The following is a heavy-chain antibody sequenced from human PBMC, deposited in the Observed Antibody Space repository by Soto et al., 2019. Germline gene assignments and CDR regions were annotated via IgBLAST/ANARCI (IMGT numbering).Heavy chain of an antibody. CDR2: INAGNGNT. V-gene: IGHV1-3*01. CDR3: ARDGYGGIAAAGHFDY. D-gene: IGHD6-13*01. CDR1: GYTFTSYA. Sequence: ASVKVSCKAAGYTFTSYAMHWVRQVPGQRLERMGWINAGNGNTKYSQKFQSRVTITRDTSASTAYMELSSLRSEDTAVYYCARDGYGGIAAAGHFDYCGQGTLGTVSS. J-gene: IGHJ4*02.